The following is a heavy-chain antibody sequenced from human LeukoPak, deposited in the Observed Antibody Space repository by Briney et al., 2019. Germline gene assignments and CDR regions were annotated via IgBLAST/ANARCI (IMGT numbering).Heavy chain of an antibody. CDR1: GFSFSSYE. CDR3: ATGGWLQTFDY. D-gene: IGHD5-24*01. V-gene: IGHV3-48*03. CDR2: IYSNGHTI. Sequence: PAGSLRLSCTASGFSFSSYEMNWVRQEPGKGREWVSYIYSNGHTIYYAESVKGRFTISKDNAKNSLYLQMNSLRAEDTAVYYCATGGWLQTFDYWGQGTLVTVSS. J-gene: IGHJ4*02.